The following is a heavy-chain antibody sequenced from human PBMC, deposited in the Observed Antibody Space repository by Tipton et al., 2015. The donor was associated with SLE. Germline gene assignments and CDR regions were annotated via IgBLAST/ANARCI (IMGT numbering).Heavy chain of an antibody. D-gene: IGHD6-6*01. V-gene: IGHV3-21*01. CDR1: GGSISSYY. CDR3: ARAGGPYSTSHDAFDI. CDR2: ISSSSSYI. Sequence: LSLTCTVSGGSISSYYWSWIRQPPGKGLEWVSSISSSSSYIYYADSVKGRFTISRDNAKNSLYLQMNSLRAEDTAVYYCARAGGPYSTSHDAFDIWGQGTMVTVSS. J-gene: IGHJ3*02.